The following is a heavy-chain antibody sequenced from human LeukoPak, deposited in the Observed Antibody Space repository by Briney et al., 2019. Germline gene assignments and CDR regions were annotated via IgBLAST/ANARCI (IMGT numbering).Heavy chain of an antibody. Sequence: GGSLRLSCAASGLTFSSYAMRWVRQAPGKGLEWVSSITDSGDTTYYADSVKGQFTISRDNSKNTLYLQMNSLRAEDTAVYYCAKREHVSRVVPASISSCCGMDVWGQGTTVTVSS. CDR1: GLTFSSYA. CDR3: AKREHVSRVVPASISSCCGMDV. D-gene: IGHD2-2*01. J-gene: IGHJ6*02. V-gene: IGHV3-23*01. CDR2: ITDSGDTT.